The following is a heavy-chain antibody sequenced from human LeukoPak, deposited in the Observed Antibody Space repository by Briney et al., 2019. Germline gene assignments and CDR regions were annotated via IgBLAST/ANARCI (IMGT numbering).Heavy chain of an antibody. CDR1: GFSFSSYG. V-gene: IGHV3-21*01. D-gene: IGHD1-14*01. CDR2: IGSTGTDR. Sequence: GGSLRLSCAASGFSFSSYGISWVRQAPGKGLEWVSSIGSTGTDRYYADSVKGRFTISRDNAKNSLYLQMDSLRAEDTAVYYCATETIGRHYDYWGQGTLLTVSS. CDR3: ATETIGRHYDY. J-gene: IGHJ4*02.